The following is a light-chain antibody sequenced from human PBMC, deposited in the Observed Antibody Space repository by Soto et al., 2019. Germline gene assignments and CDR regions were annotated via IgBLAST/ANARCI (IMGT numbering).Light chain of an antibody. Sequence: SYELTQPPSVSVAPGKTARITCGGNNIGSKSVYWYQQKPGQAPVLVIYYDSDRPSGIPERFSGSNSGNTATLTISRVEAGDEADYYCQVWDSSSDPLFGGGTKVTVL. V-gene: IGLV3-21*04. J-gene: IGLJ2*01. CDR1: NIGSKS. CDR2: YDS. CDR3: QVWDSSSDPL.